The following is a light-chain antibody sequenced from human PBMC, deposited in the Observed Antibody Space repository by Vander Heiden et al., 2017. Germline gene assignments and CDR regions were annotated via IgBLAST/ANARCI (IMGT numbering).Light chain of an antibody. CDR2: EVS. J-gene: IGLJ2*01. CDR3: CSYAGSSTLVV. Sequence: QSALTQPASVSGAPGKSITSSCTGTSSDIGSYNLVSWYQQHPGKAPKLMIYEVSKRPSGVSTRFSGSKSGNTASLTISGLQAEDEADYYCCSYAGSSTLVVFGGGTKLTVL. CDR1: SSDIGSYNL. V-gene: IGLV2-23*02.